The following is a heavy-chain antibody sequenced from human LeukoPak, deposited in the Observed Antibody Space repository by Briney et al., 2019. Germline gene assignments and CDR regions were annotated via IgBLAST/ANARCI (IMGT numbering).Heavy chain of an antibody. Sequence: SETLSLTRSLSWVSSSNDYWSWIQQPPGEGLEWIGYIHYSGSTHYNPSLKSRVTISVDTSKNQFSLKLSSVTAADTAVYYCARGSGWLTDSWGQGTLVTVSS. V-gene: IGHV4-59*01. D-gene: IGHD6-19*01. CDR1: WVSSSNDY. J-gene: IGHJ5*01. CDR2: IHYSGST. CDR3: ARGSGWLTDS.